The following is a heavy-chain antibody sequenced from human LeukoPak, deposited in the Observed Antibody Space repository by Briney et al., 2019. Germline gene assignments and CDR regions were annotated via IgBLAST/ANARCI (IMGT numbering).Heavy chain of an antibody. J-gene: IGHJ3*02. Sequence: ASVKVSCKASGYTFTGYYMHWVRQAPGQGLEWMGIINPSGGSTSYAQKFLGRVTMTRDTSTSTVYMELSSLRSEDTAVYYCARGQYYYDSSGYHDAFDIWGQGTMVTVSS. CDR1: GYTFTGYY. CDR3: ARGQYYYDSSGYHDAFDI. CDR2: INPSGGST. D-gene: IGHD3-22*01. V-gene: IGHV1-46*01.